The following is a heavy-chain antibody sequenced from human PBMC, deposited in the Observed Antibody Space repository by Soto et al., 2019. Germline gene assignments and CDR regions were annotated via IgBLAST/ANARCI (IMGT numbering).Heavy chain of an antibody. CDR1: GGSLSSGGYY. CDR3: ASSTIFGVVIPAY. J-gene: IGHJ4*02. Sequence: SETLSLTCTVSGGSLSSGGYYWSWIRQHPGKGLEWIGYIYYSGSTYYNPSLKSRVTISVDTSKNQFSLKLSSVTAADTAVYYCASSTIFGVVIPAYWGQGTLVTVSS. CDR2: IYYSGST. V-gene: IGHV4-31*03. D-gene: IGHD3-3*01.